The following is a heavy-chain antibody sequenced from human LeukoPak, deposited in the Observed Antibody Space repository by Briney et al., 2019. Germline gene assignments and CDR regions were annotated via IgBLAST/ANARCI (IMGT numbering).Heavy chain of an antibody. Sequence: IYSGGSTYYADSVKGRFTISRDNSKNTLYLQMNSLRAEDTAVYYCARDHDFWSGAYYGMDVWGQGTTVTVSS. V-gene: IGHV3-66*01. J-gene: IGHJ6*02. CDR3: ARDHDFWSGAYYGMDV. CDR2: IYSGGST. D-gene: IGHD3-3*01.